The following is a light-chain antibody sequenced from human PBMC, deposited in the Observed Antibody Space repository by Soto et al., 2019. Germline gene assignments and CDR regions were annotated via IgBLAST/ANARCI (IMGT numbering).Light chain of an antibody. CDR2: GAS. J-gene: IGKJ4*01. Sequence: PMTQPPLSLSAYVGDNVPLTCRTSQNINSYLSWYQQKPGKAPRLLIYGASSLQVGVPSRFIGSGSGTDFTLTITSLQPEDFATYYCQQSYSFLSFAGGTKVDI. CDR3: QQSYSFLS. V-gene: IGKV1-39*01. CDR1: QNINSY.